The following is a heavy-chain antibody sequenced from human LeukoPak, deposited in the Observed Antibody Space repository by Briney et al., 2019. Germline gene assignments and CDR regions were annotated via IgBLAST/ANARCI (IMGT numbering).Heavy chain of an antibody. D-gene: IGHD3-22*01. CDR3: TTHYYDSSGYRDY. J-gene: IGHJ4*02. CDR1: GFTFSNAW. Sequence: GGSLRLSCAASGFTFSNAWMSWVRQAPGKGREWGGRIKSKTVGGTTDYAAPVKGRFTISRDDSKNTLYLQMNSLKTEDTAVYYCTTHYYDSSGYRDYWGQGTLVTVSS. V-gene: IGHV3-15*01. CDR2: IKSKTVGGTT.